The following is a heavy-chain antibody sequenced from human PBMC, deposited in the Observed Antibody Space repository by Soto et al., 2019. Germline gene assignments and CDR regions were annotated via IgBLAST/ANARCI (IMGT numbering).Heavy chain of an antibody. Sequence: QPQLQESGPGLVKPSETLSLTCTVSGGSISSSPYYWAWIRQPPGKGLQWIGNIYYNGNTFYNPSLRSRLTISIDTSKSQFSLGLSSVTASDTAVYYCARHGPLTNNWNQLNCWGQGTLVTVSS. J-gene: IGHJ4*02. V-gene: IGHV4-39*01. CDR3: ARHGPLTNNWNQLNC. CDR1: GGSISSSPYY. D-gene: IGHD1-1*01. CDR2: IYYNGNT.